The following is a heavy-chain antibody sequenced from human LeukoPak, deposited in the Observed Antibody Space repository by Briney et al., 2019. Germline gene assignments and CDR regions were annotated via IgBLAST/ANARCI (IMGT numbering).Heavy chain of an antibody. CDR3: ARDLQRYCSGGSCYQGDYYYMDV. J-gene: IGHJ6*03. CDR1: GYTFTSYG. D-gene: IGHD2-15*01. V-gene: IGHV1-18*01. CDR2: ISTYNGNT. Sequence: ASVKVSFKASGYTFTSYGISWVRQAPGQGLEWMGGISTYNGNTNYSQKHQGRVTMTTDTPTSTAYMELRSLRSDDTAVYYCARDLQRYCSGGSCYQGDYYYMDVWGKGTTVTVSS.